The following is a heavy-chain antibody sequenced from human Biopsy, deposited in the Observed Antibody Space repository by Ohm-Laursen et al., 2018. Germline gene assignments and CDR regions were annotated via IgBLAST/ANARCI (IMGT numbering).Heavy chain of an antibody. J-gene: IGHJ4*02. CDR2: ISPKSGGT. V-gene: IGHV1-2*02. D-gene: IGHD6-19*01. CDR1: GYAAIDYF. CDR3: ALQSVAQMKNFDY. Sequence: ASVKVSCNGSGYAAIDYFLHWLRQAPGQGLEWMGWISPKSGGTNYAQKFQGNITMTKNTSMSTAYMEMSRLRSDDTAVYYCALQSVAQMKNFDYWGQGTLVTVSS.